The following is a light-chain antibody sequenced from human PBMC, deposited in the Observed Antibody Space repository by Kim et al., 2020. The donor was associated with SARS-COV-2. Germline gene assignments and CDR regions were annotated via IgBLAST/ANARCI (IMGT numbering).Light chain of an antibody. CDR1: QGISSA. Sequence: ASAGDRVTITCRASQGISSALAWYQQKSRKTPKLLVYGASTLESGVPSRFSGSGSGTEFTLTISSLQPEDFATYYCQQFNDYPHTFGQGTRLEIK. V-gene: IGKV1D-13*01. CDR2: GAS. CDR3: QQFNDYPHT. J-gene: IGKJ5*01.